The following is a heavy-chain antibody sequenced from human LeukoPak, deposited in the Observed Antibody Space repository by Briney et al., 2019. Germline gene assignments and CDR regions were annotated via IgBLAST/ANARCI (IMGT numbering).Heavy chain of an antibody. CDR3: AREGWLSLNWFDP. D-gene: IGHD3-22*01. V-gene: IGHV4-39*07. J-gene: IGHJ5*02. Sequence: SETLSLTCTVSGGSISSSSYYWGWIRQPPGKGLEWIGSIYYSGSTYYNPSLKSRVTISVDTSKNQFSLKLSSVTAADTAVYYCAREGWLSLNWFDPWGQGTLVTVSS. CDR2: IYYSGST. CDR1: GGSISSSSYY.